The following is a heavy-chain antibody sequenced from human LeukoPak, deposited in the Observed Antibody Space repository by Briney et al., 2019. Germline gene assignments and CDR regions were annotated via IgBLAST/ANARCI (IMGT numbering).Heavy chain of an antibody. CDR2: ISRSSSST. Sequence: PGGSLRLSCAASGFTFSSYAMSWVRQAPGKGLEWVSSISRSSSSTCYADSLKGRFTISRDDAKNSLYLQMNSLRVEDTAVFYCARDENNYGYLGDSWGQGTLVIVSS. D-gene: IGHD3-22*01. CDR1: GFTFSSYA. J-gene: IGHJ4*02. V-gene: IGHV3-21*01. CDR3: ARDENNYGYLGDS.